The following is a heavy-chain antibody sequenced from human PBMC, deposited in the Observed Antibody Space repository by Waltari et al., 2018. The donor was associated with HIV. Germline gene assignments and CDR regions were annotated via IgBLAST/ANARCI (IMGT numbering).Heavy chain of an antibody. D-gene: IGHD1-26*01. CDR3: ASAPSRSAKQT. CDR2: IYNNNST. Sequence: EVQLVETGGGLIQPGGSLRLSCAASGLTVSSNFMNWVRQAPGKGLEWVSLIYNNNSTYYADSVKGRFTISRDNANNSLYLHMNSLRADDSGVYFCASAPSRSAKQTWGQGTLVTVSS. CDR1: GLTVSSNF. V-gene: IGHV3-53*02. J-gene: IGHJ4*02.